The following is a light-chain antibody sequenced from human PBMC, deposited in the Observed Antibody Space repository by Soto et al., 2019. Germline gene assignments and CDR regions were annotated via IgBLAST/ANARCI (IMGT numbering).Light chain of an antibody. CDR3: QHYVTSSIT. CDR2: GAS. J-gene: IGKJ5*01. CDR1: QSVSGY. Sequence: EIVMTQSPGTVSVFPGETVTLSCRASQSVSGYLDWFHQKPGQAPRLLMYGASSRATGTPDRISGGGSGTDFTLTISRLEPEDFAVYYCQHYVTSSITFGQGTRREIK. V-gene: IGKV3-20*01.